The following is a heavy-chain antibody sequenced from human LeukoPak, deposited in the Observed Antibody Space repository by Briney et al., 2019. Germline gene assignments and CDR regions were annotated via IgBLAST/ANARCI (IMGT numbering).Heavy chain of an antibody. D-gene: IGHD1/OR15-1a*01. Sequence: SEALSLTCTVSGFSIIGYYWIWIRQPPGRGLEYIGIIFYCESFSYGVTTFYNPSLQSRVTISLDTSKNAFSLRLNYVTAADTAVYYCERQISGNKDYWGQGTLVTVSS. V-gene: IGHV4-59*08. CDR2: IFYCESFSYGVTT. CDR3: ERQISGNKDY. J-gene: IGHJ4*02. CDR1: GFSIIGYY.